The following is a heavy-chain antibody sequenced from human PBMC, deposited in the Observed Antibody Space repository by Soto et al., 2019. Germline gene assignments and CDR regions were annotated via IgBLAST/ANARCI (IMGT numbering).Heavy chain of an antibody. Sequence: GGSLRLSCAASGFTVSSNYMSWVRQAPGKGLEWVSAIGTAGDTYYPGSVKGRFTISRENAKNSLYLQMNSLRAGDTAVYYCARVGRLRFFDYWGQGTLVTVSS. CDR1: GFTVSSNY. CDR2: IGTAGDT. CDR3: ARVGRLRFFDY. D-gene: IGHD5-12*01. J-gene: IGHJ4*02. V-gene: IGHV3-13*04.